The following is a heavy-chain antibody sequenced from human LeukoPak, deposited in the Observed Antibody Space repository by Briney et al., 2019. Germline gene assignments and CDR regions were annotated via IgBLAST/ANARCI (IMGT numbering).Heavy chain of an antibody. CDR1: GGSISSYY. D-gene: IGHD2-2*01. CDR3: ARTLEYPIVVVPAARYDAFDI. CDR2: IYYSGST. Sequence: SETLSLTCTVSGGSISSYYWSWIRQPPGKGLEWIGYIYYSGSTNYNPSLKGRVTISVDTSKNQFSLKLSSVTAADTAVYYCARTLEYPIVVVPAARYDAFDIWGQGTMVTVSS. J-gene: IGHJ3*02. V-gene: IGHV4-59*01.